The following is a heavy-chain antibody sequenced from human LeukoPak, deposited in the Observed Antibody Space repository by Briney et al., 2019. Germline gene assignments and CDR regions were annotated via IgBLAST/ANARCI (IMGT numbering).Heavy chain of an antibody. Sequence: GGSLRLSCAASGFTFSNYSMNWVRQAPGKGLEWVSYISSSSTIYHADSVKGRFTISRDNAKNSLYLQMNSLRAEDTAVYYCARGPPFDPWGQGTLVTVSS. J-gene: IGHJ5*02. CDR1: GFTFSNYS. CDR2: ISSSSTI. V-gene: IGHV3-48*04. CDR3: ARGPPFDP.